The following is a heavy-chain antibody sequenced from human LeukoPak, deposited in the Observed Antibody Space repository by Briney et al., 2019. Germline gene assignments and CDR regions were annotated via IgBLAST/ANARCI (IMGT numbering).Heavy chain of an antibody. CDR2: IIPIFGTA. CDR3: ARETTAMAYFDY. J-gene: IGHJ4*02. V-gene: IGHV1-69*05. CDR1: GGIFSSCA. D-gene: IGHD5-18*01. Sequence: SVKVSCKASGGIFSSCAISWVRQAPGQGLEWMGGIIPIFGTANYAQKFQGRVTITTDESTSTAYMELSSLRSEDTAVYYCARETTAMAYFDYWGQGTLVTVSS.